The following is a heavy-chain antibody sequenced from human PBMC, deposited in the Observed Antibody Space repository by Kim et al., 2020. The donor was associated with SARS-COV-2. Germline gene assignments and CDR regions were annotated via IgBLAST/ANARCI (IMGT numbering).Heavy chain of an antibody. V-gene: IGHV3-53*01. J-gene: IGHJ4*01. CDR1: GFTVSSNY. Sequence: GGSLRLSCAASGFTVSSNYMSWVRQAPGKGLEWVSVIYSGGSTYYADSAKGRFTISRDNTKNTPYLQMNSLRAEDKAAYYCARQTNGGPYYFDYWGQGT. CDR3: ARQTNGGPYYFDY. CDR2: IYSGGST.